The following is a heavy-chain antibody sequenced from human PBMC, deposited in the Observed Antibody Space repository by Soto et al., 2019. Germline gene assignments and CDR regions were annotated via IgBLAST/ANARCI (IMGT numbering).Heavy chain of an antibody. CDR2: IMPIFRTA. Sequence: QVQVVQSGAEVKKPGSSVKVSCKTSGGTFSTSAISWVRQAPGQGLEWMGGIMPIFRTADYAQKFQGRLTITADESASTAYLERSSLRSEDTAVYYCSRDIDRDQLGGNYYYIMDIWGQGTRVTVTS. J-gene: IGHJ6*02. CDR1: GGTFSTSA. CDR3: SRDIDRDQLGGNYYYIMDI. D-gene: IGHD1-26*01. V-gene: IGHV1-69*12.